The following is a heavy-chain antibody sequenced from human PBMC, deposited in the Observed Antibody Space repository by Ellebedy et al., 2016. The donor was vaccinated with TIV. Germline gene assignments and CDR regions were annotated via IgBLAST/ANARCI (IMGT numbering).Heavy chain of an antibody. Sequence: GESLKISCAASGFTFSSYGIHWVRRAPGKGLEWVAAIGYDGSKKSYADSVKGRITISRDNSKNTVDLQMNSLRAEDTAVYYCAKRAQRSYHGLDIWGQGTMVTVSS. D-gene: IGHD1-14*01. CDR3: AKRAQRSYHGLDI. CDR1: GFTFSSYG. CDR2: IGYDGSKK. J-gene: IGHJ3*02. V-gene: IGHV3-30*02.